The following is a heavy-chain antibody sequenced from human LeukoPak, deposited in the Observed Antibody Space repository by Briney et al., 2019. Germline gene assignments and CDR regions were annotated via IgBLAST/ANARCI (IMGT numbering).Heavy chain of an antibody. CDR3: ARAGDSSGYSDY. CDR1: GGSFSGYY. Sequence: SETLSLTCAVYGGSFSGYYWSWLRQPPGKGLEWIGEINHRGSTNYNPSLKSRVTISVDTSKNQFSLKLRSVTAADTAVYYCARAGDSSGYSDYWGQGTLVTVSS. CDR2: INHRGST. J-gene: IGHJ4*02. V-gene: IGHV4-34*01. D-gene: IGHD3-22*01.